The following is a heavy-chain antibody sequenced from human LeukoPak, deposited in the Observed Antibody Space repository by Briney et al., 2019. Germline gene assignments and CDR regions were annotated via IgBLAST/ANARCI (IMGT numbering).Heavy chain of an antibody. J-gene: IGHJ3*02. CDR1: GYTFTGYY. CDR3: ARSSGDYDFAFDI. Sequence: ASVKVSCKASGYTFTGYYMHWVRQAPGQGLEWMGWINPNSGGTNYAQKFQGRVTLTMDTSISTAYMELSRLRSDDTAVYYCARSSGDYDFAFDIWGQGTMVTVSS. CDR2: INPNSGGT. V-gene: IGHV1-2*02. D-gene: IGHD4-17*01.